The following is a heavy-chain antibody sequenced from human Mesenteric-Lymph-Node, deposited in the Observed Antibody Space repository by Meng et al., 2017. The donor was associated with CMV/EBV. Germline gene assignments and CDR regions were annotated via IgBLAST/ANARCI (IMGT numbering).Heavy chain of an antibody. CDR1: GGSIGSSSYY. CDR3: ARAPDYDFWSGPFDY. J-gene: IGHJ4*02. V-gene: IGHV4-39*07. Sequence: SETLSLTCTVSGGSIGSSSYYWGWIRQPPGKGLEWIGSIYYSGSTYYNPSLKSRVTISVDTSKNQFSLKLSSVTAADTAVYYCARAPDYDFWSGPFDYWGQGTLVTVSS. D-gene: IGHD3-3*01. CDR2: IYYSGST.